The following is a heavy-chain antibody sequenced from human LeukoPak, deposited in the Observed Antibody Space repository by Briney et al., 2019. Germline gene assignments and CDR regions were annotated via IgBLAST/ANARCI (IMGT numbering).Heavy chain of an antibody. D-gene: IGHD5-18*01. CDR2: KYYSGST. Sequence: ASETLSLTCDVSGVSINTCCYYWTWIRQPPGKGLEWIGDKYYSGSTRYNSSLRSRLTISLDSSKNQFSLRLTSVTAADTAVYYCARGRSYGFDFDSWGPGTLVIVSS. V-gene: IGHV4-61*01. J-gene: IGHJ4*02. CDR3: ARGRSYGFDFDS. CDR1: GVSINTCCYY.